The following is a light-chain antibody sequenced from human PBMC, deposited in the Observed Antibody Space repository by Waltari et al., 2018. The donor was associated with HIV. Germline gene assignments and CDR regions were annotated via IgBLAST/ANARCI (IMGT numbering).Light chain of an antibody. Sequence: QSALTQPRSVSGSPGQSVTISCTGTSSHVGAYNYVPWYQQHPGRAPKLMIYDVSQRPSRVPDRFSGSKSGNTASLTISGLQAEDEADYYCCSYAGSYTFYVFGTGTKVTVL. CDR1: SSHVGAYNY. CDR3: CSYAGSYTFYV. CDR2: DVS. J-gene: IGLJ1*01. V-gene: IGLV2-11*01.